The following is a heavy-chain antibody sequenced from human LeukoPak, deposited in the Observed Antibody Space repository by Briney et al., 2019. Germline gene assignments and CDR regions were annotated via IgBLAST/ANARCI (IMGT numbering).Heavy chain of an antibody. V-gene: IGHV4-34*01. CDR1: GGSFSGYY. CDR2: INHSGST. CDR3: ARKNVYYYDSSGYYYVNWFDP. D-gene: IGHD3-22*01. Sequence: SETLSLTCAVDGGSFSGYYWSWIRQPPGKGLEWIGEINHSGSTNYNPSLKSRVTISVDTSKNQFSLKLSSVTAADTAVYYCARKNVYYYDSSGYYYVNWFDPWGQGTLVTVSS. J-gene: IGHJ5*02.